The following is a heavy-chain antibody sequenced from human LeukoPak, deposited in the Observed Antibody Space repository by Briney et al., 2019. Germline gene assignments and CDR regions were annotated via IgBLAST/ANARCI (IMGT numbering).Heavy chain of an antibody. Sequence: GGSLRLSCTASGFTLSNYAMSWVRQGPGKGLEWVSAIAVTGGTYHADSVRGRLTISRDSSKNTLYLQMSSLRAEDTAVYYCAREILAPGKTHDYWGQGTLVTVSS. CDR2: IAVTGGT. CDR1: GFTLSNYA. V-gene: IGHV3-23*01. J-gene: IGHJ4*02. CDR3: AREILAPGKTHDY.